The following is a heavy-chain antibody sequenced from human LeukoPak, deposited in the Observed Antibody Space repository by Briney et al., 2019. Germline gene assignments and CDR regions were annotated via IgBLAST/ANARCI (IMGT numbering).Heavy chain of an antibody. J-gene: IGHJ3*02. CDR3: AIPVLLWFGELSGHDAFDI. CDR1: GFTFSSYA. Sequence: TGGSLRLSCAASGFTFSSYAMSWVRQAPGKGLEWVSAISGSGGSTYYADSVKGRFTISRDNSKNTLYLQMNSLRAEDTAVYYCAIPVLLWFGELSGHDAFDIWGQGTMVTVSS. D-gene: IGHD3-10*01. CDR2: ISGSGGST. V-gene: IGHV3-23*01.